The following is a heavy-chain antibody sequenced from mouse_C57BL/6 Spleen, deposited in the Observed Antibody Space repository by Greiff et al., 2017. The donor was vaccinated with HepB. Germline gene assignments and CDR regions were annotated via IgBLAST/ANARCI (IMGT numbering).Heavy chain of an antibody. D-gene: IGHD2-12*01. CDR1: GFTFSSSA. Sequence: EVQLVESGGGLVKPGGSLKLSCAASGFTFSSSAMSWVRQTPGKRLEWVATISDGGSYTYYPDNIKGRFTISRENAKNNLYLQMSHLKSEDTAMYYCARALLTTGGYFDVWCTGTTVTVSS. CDR3: ARALLTTGGYFDV. V-gene: IGHV5-4*01. CDR2: ISDGGSYT. J-gene: IGHJ1*03.